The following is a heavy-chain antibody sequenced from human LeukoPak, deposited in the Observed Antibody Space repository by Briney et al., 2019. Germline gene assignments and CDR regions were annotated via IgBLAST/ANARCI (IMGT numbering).Heavy chain of an antibody. Sequence: GGSLRLSCAASGFTFSSYGMHWVRQAPGKGLEWVAVIWYDGSNKYYAVSVKGRFTISRDNSRNTLYLQMNSPRAEDTAVYYCARDHYDSSGYYYYFEYWGQGTLVTVSS. CDR1: GFTFSSYG. V-gene: IGHV3-33*01. CDR3: ARDHYDSSGYYYYFEY. D-gene: IGHD3-22*01. J-gene: IGHJ4*02. CDR2: IWYDGSNK.